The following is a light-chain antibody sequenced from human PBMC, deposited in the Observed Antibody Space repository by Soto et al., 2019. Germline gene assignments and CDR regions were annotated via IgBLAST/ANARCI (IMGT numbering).Light chain of an antibody. CDR3: QQYGSLSWT. V-gene: IGKV3D-20*01. CDR2: DAS. Sequence: SVLPQSPATLSFSPGERATLSCGASADVSSSYVAWYQQKSGLAPRLLIHDASSRATGIPDRFSGSGSGTDFTLTISRLEPEDFAVYYCQQYGSLSWTFGQGTKVDIK. J-gene: IGKJ1*01. CDR1: ADVSSSY.